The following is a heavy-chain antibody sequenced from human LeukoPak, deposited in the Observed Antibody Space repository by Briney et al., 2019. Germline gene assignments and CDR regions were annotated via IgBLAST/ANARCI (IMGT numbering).Heavy chain of an antibody. J-gene: IGHJ4*02. CDR2: INTNTGNP. D-gene: IGHD5-24*01. CDR3: ARGEMATIRVSDN. Sequence: ASVKVSCKASGYTFTSYDINWVRQAPGQGLEWMGWINTNTGNPMYAQGFTGRFVFSLDTSVSTAYLQISSLKAEDTAVYYCARGEMATIRVSDNWGQGTLVTVSS. CDR1: GYTFTSYD. V-gene: IGHV7-4-1*02.